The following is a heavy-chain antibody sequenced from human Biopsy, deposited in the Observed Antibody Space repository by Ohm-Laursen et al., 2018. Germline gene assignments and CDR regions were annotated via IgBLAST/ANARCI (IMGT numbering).Heavy chain of an antibody. CDR1: GGSISGYY. J-gene: IGHJ4*02. CDR2: IWSSGTT. Sequence: TLSLTWSISGGSISGYYWNWIRQSPGKGLEWIGYIWSSGTTDYNPSLKSRVTISIDKSKNQFFLKLSSVTAEDTAVYYCARDDAVTVIRGLYYWGQGALVTVSS. CDR3: ARDDAVTVIRGLYY. V-gene: IGHV4-59*01. D-gene: IGHD2-21*02.